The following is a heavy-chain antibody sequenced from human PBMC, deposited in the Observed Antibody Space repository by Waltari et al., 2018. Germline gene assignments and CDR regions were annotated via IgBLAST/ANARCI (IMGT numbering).Heavy chain of an antibody. Sequence: EVQLVESGGGLVQPGGSLSLSCAASGFPFRHYWIHWARQVPGKGLLWVSHVNSAGTGSSDADSVKGRFTISRDNARNILYLQMNSLTVEDTAVYYCARDTPGDGIDYWGQGTLVTVSP. CDR2: VNSAGTGS. CDR1: GFPFRHYW. V-gene: IGHV3-74*01. CDR3: ARDTPGDGIDY. J-gene: IGHJ4*02. D-gene: IGHD2-21*01.